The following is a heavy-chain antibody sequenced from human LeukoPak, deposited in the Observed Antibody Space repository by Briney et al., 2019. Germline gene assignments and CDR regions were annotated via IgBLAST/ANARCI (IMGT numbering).Heavy chain of an antibody. Sequence: GGSLRLSCAASGFTFSGYGMHWVRQAPGEGLEWVAGTSYDGIQKYYEDSVKGRFTISRDNSKNTLYLQINSLRTEDTAVYYCARGVNDFWSGSYYFDYWGQGTLVTVSS. CDR1: GFTFSGYG. CDR3: ARGVNDFWSGSYYFDY. J-gene: IGHJ4*02. D-gene: IGHD3-3*01. V-gene: IGHV3-30*03. CDR2: TSYDGIQK.